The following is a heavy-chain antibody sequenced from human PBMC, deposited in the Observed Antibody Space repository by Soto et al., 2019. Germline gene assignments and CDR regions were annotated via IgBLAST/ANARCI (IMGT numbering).Heavy chain of an antibody. CDR2: IRSKAYGGTT. Sequence: VPPGGSLRLSCTASGFIFGDYVMSWFRQAPGKGLEWVGFIRSKAYGGTTEYAASVKGRFTISRDDSKSIAYLQMNSLKTEDTAVYYCTRVIIPEVYFYMDVWGKGTTVTVSS. CDR1: GFIFGDYV. J-gene: IGHJ6*03. CDR3: TRVIIPEVYFYMDV. V-gene: IGHV3-49*03. D-gene: IGHD3-10*01.